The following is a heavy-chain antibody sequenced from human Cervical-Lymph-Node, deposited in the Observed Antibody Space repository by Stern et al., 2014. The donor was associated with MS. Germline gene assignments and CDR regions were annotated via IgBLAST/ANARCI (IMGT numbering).Heavy chain of an antibody. CDR3: ARGYSSGYDPQYFDH. CDR1: GYTFIGSW. D-gene: IGHD5-18*01. V-gene: IGHV1-2*06. Sequence: VHLVESRAEVKQPGASVKVSCKASGYTFIGSWIHWVRQVPGQGLEWMGRISPYNGDTYYARKFQGRVTMTTDTSINTAYMELSGLTSDDTAVYYCARGYSSGYDPQYFDHWGQGTLVTVSS. J-gene: IGHJ4*02. CDR2: ISPYNGDT.